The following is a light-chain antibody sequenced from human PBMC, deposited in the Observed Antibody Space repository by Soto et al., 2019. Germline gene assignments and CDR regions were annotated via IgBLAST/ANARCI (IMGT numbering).Light chain of an antibody. CDR3: QQYDTSPRT. CDR1: QTVNSIY. CDR2: GAS. V-gene: IGKV3-20*01. J-gene: IGKJ1*01. Sequence: EIVLTQSPGILSLYRGERATLSCRASQTVNSIYFAWYQRKPGQAPRLLIYGASNRATGIPDRFSGSGSGTDFTLTISRLEAEDFGVYYCQQYDTSPRTFGQGTKVEIK.